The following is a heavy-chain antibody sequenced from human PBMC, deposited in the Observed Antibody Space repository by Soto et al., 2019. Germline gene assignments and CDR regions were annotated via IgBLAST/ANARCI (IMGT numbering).Heavy chain of an antibody. V-gene: IGHV3-11*01. CDR1: GFTFSDYY. CDR3: ARVTIFGVVAPYYYMDV. Sequence: PGGSLRLSCAASGFTFSDYYMSWIRQAPGKGLEWVSYISSSGSTIYYADSVKGRFTISRDNAKNSLYLQMNSLRAEDTAVYYCARVTIFGVVAPYYYMDVWGKGTTVTVSS. CDR2: ISSSGSTI. D-gene: IGHD3-3*01. J-gene: IGHJ6*03.